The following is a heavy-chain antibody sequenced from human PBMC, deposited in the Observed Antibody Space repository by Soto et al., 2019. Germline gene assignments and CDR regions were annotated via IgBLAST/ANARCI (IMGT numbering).Heavy chain of an antibody. CDR2: IYYSGST. CDR1: GGSITSYH. V-gene: IGHV4-59*01. Sequence: LSLTCIVSGGSITSYHWSWIRQPPGKGLEWIGYIYYSGSTNYNPSLKSRVTISVDTSKNQFSLKLSSVTAADTAVYYCARLRYTSWNYYGMDVWSQGTTVTVSS. CDR3: ARLRYTSWNYYGMDV. J-gene: IGHJ6*02. D-gene: IGHD2-2*01.